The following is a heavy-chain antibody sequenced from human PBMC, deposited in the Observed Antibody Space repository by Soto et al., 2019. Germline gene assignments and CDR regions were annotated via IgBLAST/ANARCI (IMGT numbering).Heavy chain of an antibody. V-gene: IGHV3-30-3*01. CDR3: ARVGRLHYFDY. J-gene: IGHJ4*02. Sequence: QVPLVESGGGVVQPGRSLRLSCAASGFTFSSYAMHWVRQAPGKGLEWVAVISYDGSNKYYADSVKGRFTIPRDNSKNTLYLQMNSLRAEDTAVYYCARVGRLHYFDYWGQGTLLTVSS. CDR1: GFTFSSYA. D-gene: IGHD4-17*01. CDR2: ISYDGSNK.